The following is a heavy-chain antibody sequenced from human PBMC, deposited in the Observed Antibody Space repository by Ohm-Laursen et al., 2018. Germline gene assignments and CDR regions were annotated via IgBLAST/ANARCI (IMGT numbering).Heavy chain of an antibody. CDR3: AAGSGWLIDY. Sequence: SLRLSCAAPGFTFSTYCMNWIRQAPGKGLEWVANIEQDGSEKNYVESVKGRFTISRDNAKNSLFLQLNALRAEDTAVYYCAAGSGWLIDYWGQGTLVTVSS. V-gene: IGHV3-7*01. CDR2: IEQDGSEK. CDR1: GFTFSTYC. D-gene: IGHD6-19*01. J-gene: IGHJ4*02.